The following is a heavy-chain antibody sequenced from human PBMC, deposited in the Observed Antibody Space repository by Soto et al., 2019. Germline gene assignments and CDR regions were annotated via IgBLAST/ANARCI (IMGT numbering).Heavy chain of an antibody. Sequence: QLQLQESGPGMVKASETLSLTFIVSGGSISEKYWNWVRQPPGKGLEWIGLIFANGHTDYNPSLKSRVTMSVDASKNQFSLRLTSMTAADTAVYYCVASLAASGLNWLDPWGRGTLVTVSS. CDR3: VASLAASGLNWLDP. J-gene: IGHJ5*02. D-gene: IGHD6-13*01. CDR2: IFANGHT. V-gene: IGHV4-4*07. CDR1: GGSISEKY.